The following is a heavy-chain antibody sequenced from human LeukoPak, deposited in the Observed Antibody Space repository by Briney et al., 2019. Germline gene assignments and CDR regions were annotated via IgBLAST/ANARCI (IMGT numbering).Heavy chain of an antibody. D-gene: IGHD3-3*01. Sequence: GGSLRLSCAASGFTFSSYAMSWVRQAPGKGLEWVSAISGSGGSTYYADSVKGRFTISRDNSKNTLYLQMHSLRAEDTAVYYCAKAPTRFLEWSPFDYWGQGTLVTVSS. J-gene: IGHJ4*02. CDR2: ISGSGGST. CDR1: GFTFSSYA. CDR3: AKAPTRFLEWSPFDY. V-gene: IGHV3-23*01.